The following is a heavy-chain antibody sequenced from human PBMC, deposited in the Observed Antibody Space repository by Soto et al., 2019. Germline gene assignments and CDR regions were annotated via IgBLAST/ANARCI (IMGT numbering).Heavy chain of an antibody. CDR1: GGSISGGGSY. J-gene: IGHJ4*02. V-gene: IGHV4-31*03. Sequence: QVHLSESGPRFVKPSQTLSLICSVSGGSISGGGSYWSWIRQSPGQGLEWIGYIHYNGTTHYSPSLKSSVAISVDTSKNQFSRKLTSVTAADTALFFCARRCGTVTTRFGRDRYNYFASWGQGSLVTVSA. CDR3: ARRCGTVTTRFGRDRYNYFAS. CDR2: IHYNGTT. D-gene: IGHD3-16*01.